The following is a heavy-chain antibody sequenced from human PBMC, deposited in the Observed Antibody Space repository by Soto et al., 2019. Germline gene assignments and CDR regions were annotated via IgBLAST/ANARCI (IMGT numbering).Heavy chain of an antibody. CDR2: INGDGSEM. Sequence: EVQMVGSGGGLVQPGGSLRLSCAASGFIFTNYWMNWVRQAPGKGLEWVANINGDGSEMNYVDSVKGRFTISRDNAKTSVYLQMNSLRAEDTAVYYCLSFWTDSWGQGTLVTVSS. D-gene: IGHD1-1*01. CDR1: GFIFTNYW. V-gene: IGHV3-7*03. CDR3: LSFWTDS. J-gene: IGHJ4*02.